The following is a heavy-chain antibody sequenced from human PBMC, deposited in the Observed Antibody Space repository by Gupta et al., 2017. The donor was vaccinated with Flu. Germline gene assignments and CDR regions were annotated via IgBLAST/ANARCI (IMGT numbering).Heavy chain of an antibody. CDR3: ARPHSGSYSWGSDY. J-gene: IGHJ4*02. D-gene: IGHD1-26*01. Sequence: GRFTISRDDSTNTLYLQMKSLTAEDTAIYYCARPHSGSYSWGSDYWGQGTLVTVSP. V-gene: IGHV3-30*14.